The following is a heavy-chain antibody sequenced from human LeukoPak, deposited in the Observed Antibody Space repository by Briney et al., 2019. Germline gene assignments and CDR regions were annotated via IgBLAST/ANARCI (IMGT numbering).Heavy chain of an antibody. CDR2: ISWEGDTI. Sequence: QTGGSLRLSCATSGFSFHDYTMHWVRQTAGRSLEWIALISWEGDTIYNAGFVRGRFTISRDNAKNSLYLQMNSLRAEDTAVYYCARVQYNYGPLHLDYWGQGTLVTVSS. J-gene: IGHJ4*02. CDR3: ARVQYNYGPLHLDY. CDR1: GFSFHDYT. D-gene: IGHD5-18*01. V-gene: IGHV3-43*01.